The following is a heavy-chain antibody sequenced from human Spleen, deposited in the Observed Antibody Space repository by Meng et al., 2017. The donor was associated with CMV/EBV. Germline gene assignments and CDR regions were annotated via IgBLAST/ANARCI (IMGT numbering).Heavy chain of an antibody. CDR1: NAC. J-gene: IGHJ5*02. Sequence: NACISWVREAPGKGLEWVGRIKGKSDGGTTDYAAPVKGRFTISRDDSKNTLFLQMNSLKTEDTAVYYCTTGDPPYSSSWYRFRSFDPWGQGTLVTVSS. CDR3: TTGDPPYSSSWYRFRSFDP. V-gene: IGHV3-15*01. D-gene: IGHD6-13*01. CDR2: IKGKSDGGTT.